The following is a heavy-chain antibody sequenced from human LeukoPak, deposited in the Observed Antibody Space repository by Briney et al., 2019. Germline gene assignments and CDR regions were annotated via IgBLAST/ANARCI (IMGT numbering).Heavy chain of an antibody. D-gene: IGHD6-19*01. CDR1: GFTFSSYG. Sequence: GRSLRLSCAASGFTFSSYGMHWVRQAPGKGLEWVAVISYDGSNKYYADSVKGRFTISRDNAKNTLYLQMNSLRAEDTAVYYCAKDQRLAIYYYFDYWGQGTLVTVSS. J-gene: IGHJ4*02. CDR2: ISYDGSNK. V-gene: IGHV3-30*18. CDR3: AKDQRLAIYYYFDY.